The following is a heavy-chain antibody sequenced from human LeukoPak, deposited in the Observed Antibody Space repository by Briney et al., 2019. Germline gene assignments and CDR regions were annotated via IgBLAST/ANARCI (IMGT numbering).Heavy chain of an antibody. D-gene: IGHD3-22*01. V-gene: IGHV3-33*08. CDR1: GFTFSSYG. J-gene: IGHJ4*02. CDR3: ARDPALTYYYDSSGLY. CDR2: IWYDGSNK. Sequence: PGGSLRLSCAASGFTFSSYGMHWVRQAPGKGLEWVAVIWYDGSNKYYADSVKGRFTISRDNSKNTLYLQMNSLRAEDTAVYYCARDPALTYYYDSSGLYWGQGTLVTVSS.